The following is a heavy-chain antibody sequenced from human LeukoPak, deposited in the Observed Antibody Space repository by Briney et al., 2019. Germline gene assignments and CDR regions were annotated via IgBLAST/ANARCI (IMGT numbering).Heavy chain of an antibody. CDR2: IYSGGRT. J-gene: IGHJ4*02. D-gene: IGHD3-10*01. CDR1: GFSVSDNY. Sequence: GGSLRLSCAASGFSVSDNYMSWVRQAPGKGLAWVSVIYSGGRTYYTDSVKGRFTISRDSSKNTLFLQMNSLRAEDTAVYYCAREGVVRGVILDYWGQGTLVTVSS. CDR3: AREGVVRGVILDY. V-gene: IGHV3-53*01.